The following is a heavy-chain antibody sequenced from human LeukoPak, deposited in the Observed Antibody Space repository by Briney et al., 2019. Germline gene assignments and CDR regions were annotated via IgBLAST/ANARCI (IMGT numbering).Heavy chain of an antibody. CDR3: ARAGGPVTTSPRFDY. V-gene: IGHV4-59*08. CDR1: GGSISDSY. J-gene: IGHJ4*02. Sequence: KSSETLSLTCTVSGGSISDSYWSWVRQPPGKGLEWIGHVYDSGSTTHNPSLKSRVAISLDTSKNQFSLKLSSVTAADTAVYYCARAGGPVTTSPRFDYWGQGTLVTVSS. CDR2: VYDSGST. D-gene: IGHD4-11*01.